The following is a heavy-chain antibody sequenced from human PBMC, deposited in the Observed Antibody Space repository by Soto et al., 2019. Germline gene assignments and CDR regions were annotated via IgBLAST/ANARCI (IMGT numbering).Heavy chain of an antibody. CDR3: AKDLMGATESIEY. D-gene: IGHD1-26*01. Sequence: PGGSLRLSCAASGFTFSSYGMHWVRQAPGKGLEWVAVISYDGSNKYYADSVKGRFTISRDNSKNTLYLQMNSLRAEDTAVYYCAKDLMGATESIEYWGQGTLVTVSS. CDR2: ISYDGSNK. V-gene: IGHV3-30*18. CDR1: GFTFSSYG. J-gene: IGHJ4*02.